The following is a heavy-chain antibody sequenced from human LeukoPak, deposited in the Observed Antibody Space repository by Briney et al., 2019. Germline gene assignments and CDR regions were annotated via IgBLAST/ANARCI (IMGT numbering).Heavy chain of an antibody. CDR2: ISGSGGST. CDR3: ASATTVAHDAFDI. J-gene: IGHJ3*02. Sequence: GGSLRLSCAASGFTFSSYEMNWVRQAPGKGLEWVSAISGSGGSTYYADSVKGRFTISRDNSKNTLYLQMNSLRAEDTAVYYCASATTVAHDAFDIWGQGTMVTVSS. CDR1: GFTFSSYE. D-gene: IGHD4-23*01. V-gene: IGHV3-23*01.